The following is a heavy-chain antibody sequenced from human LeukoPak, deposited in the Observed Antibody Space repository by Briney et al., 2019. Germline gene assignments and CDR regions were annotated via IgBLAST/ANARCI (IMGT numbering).Heavy chain of an antibody. CDR2: ISSSSSNI. Sequence: GGSLRLSCAASGFTFSSYSMNWVRQAPGKGLEWVSSISSSSSNIYYADSVKGRFTISRDNAKNSLYLQMNSLRAEDTAVYYCARGVPGYYYYYGMDVWGQGTTVTVSS. CDR3: ARGVPGYYYYYGMDV. V-gene: IGHV3-21*01. J-gene: IGHJ6*02. CDR1: GFTFSSYS. D-gene: IGHD1-14*01.